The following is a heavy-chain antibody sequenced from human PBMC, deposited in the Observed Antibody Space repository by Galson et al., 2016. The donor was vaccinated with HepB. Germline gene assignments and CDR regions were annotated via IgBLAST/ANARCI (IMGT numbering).Heavy chain of an antibody. CDR2: IRSKTNTYAT. Sequence: SLRLSCAVSGFTFSGSAIHWVRQASVKGLEWVGRIRSKTNTYATAYGESVKGRFTISRDDSRNTAYLQMNSLKTEDTAVYYGMSYRDEYLRGGDWGQGTLVTVSS. CDR3: MSYRDEYLRGGD. J-gene: IGHJ4*02. CDR1: GFTFSGSA. D-gene: IGHD2-21*01. V-gene: IGHV3-73*01.